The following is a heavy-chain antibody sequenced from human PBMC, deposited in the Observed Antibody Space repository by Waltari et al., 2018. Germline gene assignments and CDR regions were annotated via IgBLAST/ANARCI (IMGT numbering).Heavy chain of an antibody. CDR3: ARDSAPYSNYADAIDI. J-gene: IGHJ3*02. CDR1: GLTFMDYW. Sequence: EGQLVESGGGLVQPGGSLGGSGVASGLTFMDYWMSWVRKAPGKGLEWVASIRKEGGEEYYVDSVKGRFTVSRNNATNSLHLHMDSLRVEDTAIYYCARDSAPYSNYADAIDIWGQGTMVIVSS. CDR2: IRKEGGEE. V-gene: IGHV3-7*01. D-gene: IGHD4-4*01.